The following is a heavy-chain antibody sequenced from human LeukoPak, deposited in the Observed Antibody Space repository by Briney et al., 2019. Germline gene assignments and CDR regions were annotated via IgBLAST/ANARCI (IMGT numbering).Heavy chain of an antibody. CDR2: IYKSGST. CDR1: GGSISSGSYY. J-gene: IGHJ5*02. CDR3: ARDRMVYAYGFDP. V-gene: IGHV4-61*09. Sequence: SETLSFTCTVSGGSISSGSYYCSWIRQPAGKGLEWIGHIYKSGSTNYNPSLKSRVTVSVDTSKNQFSLKLSSVTAADTAVYYCARDRMVYAYGFDPWGQGTLVTVSS. D-gene: IGHD2-8*01.